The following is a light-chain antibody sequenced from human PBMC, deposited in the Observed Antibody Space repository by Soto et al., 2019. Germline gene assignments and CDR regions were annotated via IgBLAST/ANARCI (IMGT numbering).Light chain of an antibody. CDR3: QQRSSWPWT. Sequence: EILLTQSPATLSLSPGERATLSCRASQSVGSSLAWYQQKPGQAPRLLIYDASNRATGIPARFSGSGSGTDFTLTISNLEPEDFAVYYCQQRSSWPWTFGQGAKVEIK. CDR2: DAS. J-gene: IGKJ1*01. V-gene: IGKV3-11*01. CDR1: QSVGSS.